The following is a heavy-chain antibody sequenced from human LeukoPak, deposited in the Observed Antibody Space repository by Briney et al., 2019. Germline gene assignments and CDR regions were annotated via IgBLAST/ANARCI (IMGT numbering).Heavy chain of an antibody. CDR3: VRDHAWGFDY. V-gene: IGHV3-21*05. Sequence: PGGSLRLSCAASGFTFTTYSMNWVRQTPGKGREGVAYLSSGHELYADYVKGRFTISRDNDKTSLYLQMNSLRAEDTAVYYCVRDHAWGFDYWGQGTLVSVSS. D-gene: IGHD7-27*01. CDR1: GFTFTTYS. CDR2: LSSGHE. J-gene: IGHJ4*02.